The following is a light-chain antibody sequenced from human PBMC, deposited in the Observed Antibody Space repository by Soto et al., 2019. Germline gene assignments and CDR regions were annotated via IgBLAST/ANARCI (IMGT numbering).Light chain of an antibody. Sequence: SYELTQPPSVSVSPGQTASITCSGDKLGDKYACWYQQKPGQSPVLVIYQDTKRPSGIPERFSGSNSGNTATLTISGTQAMDEADYYCQAWDSSHGVFGGGTKVTVL. CDR3: QAWDSSHGV. V-gene: IGLV3-1*01. J-gene: IGLJ2*01. CDR1: KLGDKY. CDR2: QDT.